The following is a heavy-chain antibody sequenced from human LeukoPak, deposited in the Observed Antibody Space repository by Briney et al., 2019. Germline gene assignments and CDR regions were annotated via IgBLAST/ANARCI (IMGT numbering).Heavy chain of an antibody. V-gene: IGHV4-59*01. D-gene: IGHD3-22*01. CDR2: IYYSGST. J-gene: IGHJ4*02. CDR3: ARHSSGYSGFDY. CDR1: GGSISSYY. Sequence: SETLSLTCTVSGGSISSYYWSWIRQPPGKGLEWIGYIYYSGSTNYNPSLKSRVTISVDTSKNQFSLKLSSVTAADTAVYYCARHSSGYSGFDYWGQGTLVTVSS.